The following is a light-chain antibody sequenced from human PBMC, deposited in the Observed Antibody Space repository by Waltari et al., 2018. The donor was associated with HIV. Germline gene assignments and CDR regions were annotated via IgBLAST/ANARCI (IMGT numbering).Light chain of an antibody. CDR2: GNA. J-gene: IGLJ2*01. CDR1: SSTTGPGYD. Sequence: QSLLTQPPPVSGPPRQQLTVPPPVCSSTTGPGYDDPSYQQPPRPAPKPLIYGNANRPSGVPDRFSGSKSGTSPSLAITGLQAEDEADYYCQSYDSSLTGSVFGGGTKLTVL. CDR3: QSYDSSLTGSV. V-gene: IGLV1-40*01.